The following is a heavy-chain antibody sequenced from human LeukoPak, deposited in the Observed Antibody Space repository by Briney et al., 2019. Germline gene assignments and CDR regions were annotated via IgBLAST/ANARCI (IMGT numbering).Heavy chain of an antibody. Sequence: GGSLRLSCAASGFTFSSYAVHWVRQAPGKGLEWVAVISYDGSNKYYADSVKGRFTISRDNSKNTLYLQMNSLRVEDTAIYYCARDWGRGTSGSGWYNWFDPWGQGTLVTVSS. V-gene: IGHV3-30*04. CDR1: GFTFSSYA. J-gene: IGHJ5*02. D-gene: IGHD6-19*01. CDR3: ARDWGRGTSGSGWYNWFDP. CDR2: ISYDGSNK.